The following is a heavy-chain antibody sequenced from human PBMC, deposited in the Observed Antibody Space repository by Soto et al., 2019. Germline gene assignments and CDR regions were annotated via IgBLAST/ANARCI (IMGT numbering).Heavy chain of an antibody. CDR1: GFTFSRYA. J-gene: IGHJ4*02. Sequence: VGSLRLSCAASGFTFSRYAMSWVRQAPGKGLEWVSAISGSGGSTYYADSVKGRFTISRDNSKNTLYLQMNSLRAEDTAVYYCAKDQPWGVNFDYWGQGTLVTVSS. V-gene: IGHV3-23*01. CDR2: ISGSGGST. CDR3: AKDQPWGVNFDY. D-gene: IGHD3-16*01.